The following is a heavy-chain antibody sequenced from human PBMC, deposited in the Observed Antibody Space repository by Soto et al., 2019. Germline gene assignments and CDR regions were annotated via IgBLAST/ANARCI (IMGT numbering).Heavy chain of an antibody. CDR3: ARDDAFGNENGFDI. J-gene: IGHJ3*02. CDR2: IVSDGSAK. CDR1: GFPFSTYG. D-gene: IGHD1-1*01. V-gene: IGHV3-33*01. Sequence: ESGGGVVQPGTSLRLSCAVSGFPFSTYGFHWVRQPPGKGLEWVAVIVSDGSAKYHADSVEGRFTISRDNSKDTLYLQMNSLRAEDTVVYYCARDDAFGNENGFDIWGQGTMVTVSS.